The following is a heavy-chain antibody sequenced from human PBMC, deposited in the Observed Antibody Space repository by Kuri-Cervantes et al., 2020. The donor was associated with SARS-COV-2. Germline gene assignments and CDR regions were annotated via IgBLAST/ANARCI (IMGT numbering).Heavy chain of an antibody. CDR3: ARDQRYYDSSGYYPYYFDY. D-gene: IGHD3-22*01. CDR2: ISSSGSTI. V-gene: IGHV3-48*04. J-gene: IGHJ4*02. CDR1: GFTFSTYS. Sequence: GESLKISCAASGFTFSTYSMTWVRQAPGKGLEWVSYISSSGSTIYYADSVKGRFTISRDNAKNSLYLQMNSLRAEDTAVYYCARDQRYYDSSGYYPYYFDYWGQGTLVTVSS.